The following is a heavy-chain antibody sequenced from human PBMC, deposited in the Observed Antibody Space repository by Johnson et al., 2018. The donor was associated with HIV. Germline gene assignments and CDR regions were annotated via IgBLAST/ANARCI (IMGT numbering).Heavy chain of an antibody. D-gene: IGHD1-14*01. CDR1: GFTFDDYA. V-gene: IGHV3-11*04. CDR3: AKDQNRDDAFDI. Sequence: QVQLVESGGGLVKPGGSLRLSCAASGFTFDDYAMHWVRLAPGKGLVWVSGISGSGRTIYYADSLKGRFTISRDNAKNSLYLQMNSLRAEDTAVYYCAKDQNRDDAFDIWGQGTMVTVSS. J-gene: IGHJ3*02. CDR2: ISGSGRTI.